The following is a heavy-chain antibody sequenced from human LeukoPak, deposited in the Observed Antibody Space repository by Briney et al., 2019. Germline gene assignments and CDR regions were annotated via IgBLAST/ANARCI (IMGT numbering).Heavy chain of an antibody. D-gene: IGHD6-13*01. V-gene: IGHV3-33*01. CDR2: IWYDGSNK. Sequence: GGSLRLSCAAPGFTFSSYGMHWVRQAPGKGLEWVAVIWYDGSNKYYADSVKGRFTISRDNSKNTLYLQMNSLRAEDTAVYYCAREAAAEDYYYGMDVWGQGTTVTVSS. CDR3: AREAAAEDYYYGMDV. J-gene: IGHJ6*02. CDR1: GFTFSSYG.